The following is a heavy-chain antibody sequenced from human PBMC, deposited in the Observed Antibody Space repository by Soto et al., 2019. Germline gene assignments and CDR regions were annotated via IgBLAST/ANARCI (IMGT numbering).Heavy chain of an antibody. CDR1: GGFVSSGSYY. CDR2: SYYTGST. Sequence: QMQLQESGPGLVKPSEPLSLTCTVSGGFVSSGSYYWTWIRKPPGKGLEWIGYSYYTGSTNCNPSLEIRVVILVDTSKNQSPLKRTSVTAAGTAVYHCARGWSVTGSDWYFDLWGRGTLLTVSS. CDR3: ARGWSVTGSDWYFDL. D-gene: IGHD4-4*01. J-gene: IGHJ2*01. V-gene: IGHV4-61*01.